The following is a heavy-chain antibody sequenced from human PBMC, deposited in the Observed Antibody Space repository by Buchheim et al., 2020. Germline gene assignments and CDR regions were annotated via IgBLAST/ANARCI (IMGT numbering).Heavy chain of an antibody. CDR2: VHHSEGT. V-gene: IGHV4-59*01. J-gene: IGHJ4*02. CDR1: GTFITTYF. CDR3: AALLDGPDSFPY. Sequence: QVQLQESGPGLVKPSETLSLTCTVSGTFITTYFWSWIRQPPGKGLEWIGYVHHSEGTKYNPSLRSPVTMSLDMSESQFSLKLNPVTAGDTAVYYCAALLDGPDSFPYWGQGTL. D-gene: IGHD4-17*01.